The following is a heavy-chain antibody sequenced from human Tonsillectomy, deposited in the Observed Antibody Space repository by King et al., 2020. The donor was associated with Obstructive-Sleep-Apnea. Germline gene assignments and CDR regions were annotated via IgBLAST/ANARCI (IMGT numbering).Heavy chain of an antibody. CDR2: IVSGGSNK. J-gene: IGHJ3*02. D-gene: IGHD1-26*01. CDR3: ASLVGATSWDAFDI. Sequence: VQLVESGGGVVQPGRSRKLSCAASGFTFSNYTMHWVRQAPGKGLEWVAVIVSGGSNKYYADSVMGRFTIPRDKSKNTRYLRMNSLRAEDTAVYYCASLVGATSWDAFDIWGQGTVVSVSS. V-gene: IGHV3-30*01. CDR1: GFTFSNYT.